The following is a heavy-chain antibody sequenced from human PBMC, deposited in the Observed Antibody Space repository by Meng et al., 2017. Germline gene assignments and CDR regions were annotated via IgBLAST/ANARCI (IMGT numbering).Heavy chain of an antibody. CDR3: ARGATGPYGSGSYYNRRNSDAFDI. CDR2: IYHSGST. D-gene: IGHD3-10*01. CDR1: GYSISSGDY. Sequence: LRLSFTVSGYSISSGDYWGWIRQPPGKGLEWIGSIYHSGSTYYNPYLKSRVTISVDTSKNQFSLKLSSVTAADTALYYCARGATGPYGSGSYYNRRNSDAFDIWGQGTMVTVSS. J-gene: IGHJ3*02. V-gene: IGHV4-38-2*02.